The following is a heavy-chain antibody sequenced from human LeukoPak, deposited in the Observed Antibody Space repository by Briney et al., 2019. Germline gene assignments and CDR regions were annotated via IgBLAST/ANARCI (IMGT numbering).Heavy chain of an antibody. D-gene: IGHD1-1*01. Sequence: GGSLRLSCAASGFTFSNAWMSWVRQAPGKGLEWVSVIYSGGSTYYADSVKGRFTISRDNSKNTLYLQMNSLRAEDTAVYYCARAGYRFAFDIWGQGTMVTVSS. CDR2: IYSGGST. J-gene: IGHJ3*02. V-gene: IGHV3-66*01. CDR3: ARAGYRFAFDI. CDR1: GFTFSNAW.